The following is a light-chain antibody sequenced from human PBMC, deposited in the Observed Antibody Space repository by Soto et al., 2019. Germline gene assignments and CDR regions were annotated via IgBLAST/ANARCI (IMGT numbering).Light chain of an antibody. Sequence: QSALTQPPSACASLGASVTLTCTLSSGYSNYKVDWYQQRPGKGPRFVMRVGTGGIVGSKGDGIPDRFSVLGSGLNRYLTIKNIQEEDESDYHCGADHGSGSNFVYVFGTGTKVTVL. CDR3: GADHGSGSNFVYV. CDR1: SGYSNYK. J-gene: IGLJ1*01. V-gene: IGLV9-49*01. CDR2: VGTGGIVG.